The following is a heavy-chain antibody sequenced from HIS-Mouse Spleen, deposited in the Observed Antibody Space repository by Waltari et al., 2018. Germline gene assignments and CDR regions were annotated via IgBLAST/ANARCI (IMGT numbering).Heavy chain of an antibody. CDR2: IDWDDDK. CDR3: ARIAEGYSSGWYAFDY. J-gene: IGHJ4*02. CDR1: GFSLSTSGMC. D-gene: IGHD6-19*01. V-gene: IGHV2-70*15. Sequence: QVTLRESGPALVKPTQTLTLTCTFSGFSLSTSGMCVSWIRQPPGKALEWLARIDWDDDKHYSTSLKTRLTISKDTSKNQVVLTMTNMDPVDTATYYCARIAEGYSSGWYAFDYWGQGTLVTVSS.